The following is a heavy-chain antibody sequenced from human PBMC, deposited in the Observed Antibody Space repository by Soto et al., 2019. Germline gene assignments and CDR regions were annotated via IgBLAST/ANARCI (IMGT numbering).Heavy chain of an antibody. CDR2: VSHDGRNT. CDR3: AAGGGHPQATRGCIC. CDR1: GFTFSDYA. Sequence: VQLVESGGGVVQPGRSLRLSCAASGFTFSDYAMHWVRQAPGKGLEWVAVVSHDGRNTHYADSVKGRFTISRDSSKNADSLEWPGRGAEDRVVGCCAAGGGHPQATRGCICWGLGSRVPASS. J-gene: IGHJ4*02. V-gene: IGHV3-30*03. D-gene: IGHD6-25*01.